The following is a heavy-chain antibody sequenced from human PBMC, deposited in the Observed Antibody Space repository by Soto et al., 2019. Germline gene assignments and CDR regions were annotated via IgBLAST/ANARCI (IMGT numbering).Heavy chain of an antibody. V-gene: IGHV1-46*01. CDR2: INPSGGGT. J-gene: IGHJ4*02. Sequence: GASVKVCCKASGYSFTNHYIHWVRQDPDQGLEWMSTINPSGGGTSYAQKFQGQVSISADKSISTAYLQWSSLKPSDSAMYYCASYHFDNIGYQADYWGPGTLVTVSS. CDR1: GYSFTNHY. CDR3: ASYHFDNIGYQADY. D-gene: IGHD3-22*01.